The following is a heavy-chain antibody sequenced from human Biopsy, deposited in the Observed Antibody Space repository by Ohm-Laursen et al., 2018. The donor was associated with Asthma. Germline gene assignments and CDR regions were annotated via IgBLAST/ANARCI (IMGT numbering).Heavy chain of an antibody. CDR2: ISFDGSNK. J-gene: IGHJ4*02. V-gene: IGHV3-30*18. D-gene: IGHD1-26*01. CDR3: AKDVFPGWELRRGPDY. CDR1: GFTFSNYG. Sequence: SLRLSCSASGFTFSNYGMHWVRQAPGKGLDWVAVISFDGSNKNYTDSVKGRFTISRDNSRNTLHPQMNSLRAEDTAVYYCAKDVFPGWELRRGPDYWGQGTLVTVSS.